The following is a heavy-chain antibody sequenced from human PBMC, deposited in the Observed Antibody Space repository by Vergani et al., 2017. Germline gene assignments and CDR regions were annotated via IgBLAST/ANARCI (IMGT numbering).Heavy chain of an antibody. D-gene: IGHD2-21*02. CDR1: GGSISSYS. Sequence: QLQESGPGLVKPSETLSLTCTVSGGSISSYSWSWIRQPAGKGLEWVGRIYTSGNTMYNSSLKSRVTMSLDTSKNQFSLRPTSVTAADTAVDYCARGFVAVTVTDYYYYMDVWGKGTTVTVSS. CDR3: ARGFVAVTVTDYYYYMDV. V-gene: IGHV4-4*07. J-gene: IGHJ6*03. CDR2: IYTSGNT.